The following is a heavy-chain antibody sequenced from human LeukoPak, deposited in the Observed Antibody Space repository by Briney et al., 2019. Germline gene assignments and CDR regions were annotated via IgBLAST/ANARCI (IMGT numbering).Heavy chain of an antibody. J-gene: IGHJ4*02. V-gene: IGHV4-34*01. D-gene: IGHD6-19*01. CDR1: GGSFSGYY. CDR3: ARHSSGWFKGYFDY. Sequence: SETLSLTCAVYGGSFSGYYWSRIRQPPGKGLEWIGEINHSGSTNYNPSLKSRVTISVDTSKNQFSLKLSSVTAADTAVYYCARHSSGWFKGYFDYWGQGTLVTVSS. CDR2: INHSGST.